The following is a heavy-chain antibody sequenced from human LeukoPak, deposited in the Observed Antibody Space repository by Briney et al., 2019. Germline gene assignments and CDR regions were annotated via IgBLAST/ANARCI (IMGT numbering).Heavy chain of an antibody. V-gene: IGHV3-48*04. CDR2: ISSSGSTI. J-gene: IGHJ4*02. D-gene: IGHD3-22*01. Sequence: PGGSLRLSCAASGFTFSRYAMSWVRQAPGKGLEWVSYISSSGSTIYYADSVKGRFTISRDNAKNSLYLQMNSLRVEDTAVYYCARDGVTMKILEYWGQGTLVTVSS. CDR3: ARDGVTMKILEY. CDR1: GFTFSRYA.